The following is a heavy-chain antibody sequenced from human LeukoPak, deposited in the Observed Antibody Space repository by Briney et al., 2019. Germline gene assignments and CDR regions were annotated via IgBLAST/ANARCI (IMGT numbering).Heavy chain of an antibody. CDR3: ARTWVATTSTILRVLDY. V-gene: IGHV3-23*01. Sequence: GGSLRLSCAASGFTFSSYAMSWVRQAPGKGLEWVSSISATGGSTSYADSVKGRFSISRDNSKDTLYLQMNGLRPEDTATYFCARTWVATTSTILRVLDYWGQGTLVIVSS. CDR2: ISATGGST. J-gene: IGHJ4*02. D-gene: IGHD1-26*01. CDR1: GFTFSSYA.